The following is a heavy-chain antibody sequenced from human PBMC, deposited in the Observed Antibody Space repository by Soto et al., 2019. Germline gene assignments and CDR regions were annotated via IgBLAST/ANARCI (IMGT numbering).Heavy chain of an antibody. CDR3: ARDEAYYYDSSGNDAFDI. CDR1: GFTFSSYG. Sequence: GGSLRLSCAASGFTFSSYGMHWVRQAPGKGLEWVAVIWYDGSNKYYADSVKGRFTISRDNSKNTLYLQMNSLRAEDTAVYYCARDEAYYYDSSGNDAFDIWGQGTMVTVSS. V-gene: IGHV3-33*08. CDR2: IWYDGSNK. D-gene: IGHD3-22*01. J-gene: IGHJ3*02.